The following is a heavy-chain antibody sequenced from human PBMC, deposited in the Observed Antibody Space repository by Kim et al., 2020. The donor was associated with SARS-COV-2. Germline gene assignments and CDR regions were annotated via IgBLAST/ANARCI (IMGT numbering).Heavy chain of an antibody. Sequence: ASVKVSCKASGYTFTSYAMHWVRQAPGQRLEWMGWINAGNGNTKYSQKFQGRVTITRDTSASTAYMELSSLRSEDTAVYYCAREGSPALSIGYCGGDCFFDYWGQGTLVTVSS. J-gene: IGHJ4*02. CDR3: AREGSPALSIGYCGGDCFFDY. V-gene: IGHV1-3*01. CDR1: GYTFTSYA. D-gene: IGHD2-21*01. CDR2: INAGNGNT.